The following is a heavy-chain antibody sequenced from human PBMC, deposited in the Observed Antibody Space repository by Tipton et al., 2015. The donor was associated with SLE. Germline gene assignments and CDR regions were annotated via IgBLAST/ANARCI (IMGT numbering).Heavy chain of an antibody. CDR1: GYSISSCYY. V-gene: IGHV4-38-2*02. CDR3: AGDSGEIAFDI. Sequence: TLSLTCTVSGYSISSCYYWGWIRQPPGKGLEYIGSIYHSGSTFYNPSLKSRVTISVDTSKNQFSLKLSSVTAADTAVYYCAGDSGEIAFDIWGQGTMVTVSS. D-gene: IGHD3-10*01. CDR2: IYHSGST. J-gene: IGHJ3*02.